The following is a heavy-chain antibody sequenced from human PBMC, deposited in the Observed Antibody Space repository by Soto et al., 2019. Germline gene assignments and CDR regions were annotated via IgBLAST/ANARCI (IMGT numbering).Heavy chain of an antibody. CDR3: AKRYASEGNSYAFDY. CDR1: GFTFSSYA. V-gene: IGHV3-23*01. D-gene: IGHD2-15*01. CDR2: ISGSGGST. J-gene: IGHJ4*02. Sequence: SLRLSCAASGFTFSSYAMSWVRQAPGKGLEWVSAISGSGGSTYYADSVKGRFTISRDNSKNTLYLQMNIKRAEVTAVYYCAKRYASEGNSYAFDYWGQGTLVTVSS.